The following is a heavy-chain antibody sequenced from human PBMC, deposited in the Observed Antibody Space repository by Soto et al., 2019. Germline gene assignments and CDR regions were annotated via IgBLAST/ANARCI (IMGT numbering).Heavy chain of an antibody. CDR1: GYTFTRYT. CDR2: INPDNGNT. J-gene: IGHJ5*02. D-gene: IGHD6-13*01. V-gene: IGHV1-3*01. Sequence: GASVKVSCKASGYTFTRYTMNWVRQAPGQRLEWMGWINPDNGNTKSSQKFQDRVIITRDTSASTAYMDLSSLRSEDTAVYYCAPGIATGHIDTWGQGTLVTVSS. CDR3: APGIATGHIDT.